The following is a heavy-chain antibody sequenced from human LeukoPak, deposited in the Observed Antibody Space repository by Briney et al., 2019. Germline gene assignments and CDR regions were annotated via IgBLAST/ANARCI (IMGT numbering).Heavy chain of an antibody. J-gene: IGHJ6*03. CDR3: ARGGGYSYGLGYYYYMDV. V-gene: IGHV4-59*12. CDR1: GGSISSYY. CDR2: IYYSGST. Sequence: SETLSLTCTVSGGSISSYYWSWIRQPPGKGLEWIGYIYYSGSTNYNPSLKSRVTISVDTSKNQFSLKLSSVTAADTAVYYCARGGGYSYGLGYYYYMDVWGKGTTVTVSS. D-gene: IGHD5-18*01.